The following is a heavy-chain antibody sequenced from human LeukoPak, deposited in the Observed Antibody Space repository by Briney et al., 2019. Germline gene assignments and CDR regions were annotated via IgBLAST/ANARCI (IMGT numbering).Heavy chain of an antibody. Sequence: GGSLRLSCAASGFTFSSYSMNWVRQAPGKGLEWASSISSSSSYIYYADSVKGRFTISRDNAKNSLYLQMNSLRAEDTAVYYCASRGDSSSWYTAYSMDVWGKGTTVTVSS. CDR2: ISSSSSYI. J-gene: IGHJ6*04. V-gene: IGHV3-21*01. CDR1: GFTFSSYS. CDR3: ASRGDSSSWYTAYSMDV. D-gene: IGHD6-13*01.